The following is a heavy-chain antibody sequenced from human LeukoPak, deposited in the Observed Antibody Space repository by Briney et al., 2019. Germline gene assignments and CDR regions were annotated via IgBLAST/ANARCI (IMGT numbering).Heavy chain of an antibody. V-gene: IGHV4-59*01. Sequence: SETLSLTCTVSGGSISSFYWSWIRQPPGKGLEWIGYIYHTGSTNFNPSLKGRVTISEDTSKNQFSLKLSSVTAADTAVYYCARMTMIRNGAWYYYGMDVWGQGTTVTVSS. CDR2: IYHTGST. D-gene: IGHD3-10*01. CDR3: ARMTMIRNGAWYYYGMDV. J-gene: IGHJ6*02. CDR1: GGSISSFY.